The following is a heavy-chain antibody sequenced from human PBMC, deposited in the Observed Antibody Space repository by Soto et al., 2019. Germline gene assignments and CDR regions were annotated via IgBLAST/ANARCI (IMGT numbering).Heavy chain of an antibody. CDR1: GFTFSSYA. D-gene: IGHD6-13*01. Sequence: EVQLLESGGGLVQPGGSLRRSCAASGFTFSSYAMSWVRQAPGKGLEWVSAISGSGGSTYYADSVKGRFTISRDNSKNTLYLQMNSLRAEDTAGYYCAKVIAAAGTGYWFDPWGQGTLVTVSS. CDR2: ISGSGGST. J-gene: IGHJ5*02. CDR3: AKVIAAAGTGYWFDP. V-gene: IGHV3-23*01.